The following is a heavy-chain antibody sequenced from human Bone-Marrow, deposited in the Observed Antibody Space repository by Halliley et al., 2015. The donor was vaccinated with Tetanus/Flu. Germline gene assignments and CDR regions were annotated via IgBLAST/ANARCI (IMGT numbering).Heavy chain of an antibody. J-gene: IGHJ4*02. D-gene: IGHD6-13*01. Sequence: LEGLGRTSYRAKWYNYYAESVKSRIIINPDTSKNQFSLQLNSVTPEDTAVYYCARDYRWALDSWGQGTLVTVSS. CDR2: TSYRAKWYN. CDR3: ARDYRWALDS. V-gene: IGHV6-1*01.